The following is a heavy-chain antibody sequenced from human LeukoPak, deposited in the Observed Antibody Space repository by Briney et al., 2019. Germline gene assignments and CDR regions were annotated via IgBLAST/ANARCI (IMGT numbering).Heavy chain of an antibody. CDR1: GDFITSYY. Sequence: PSETLPLTCTVSGDFITSYYWSWIRQPPGKGLEWIGYICYTGNTNNNPSPKSRVTISVDTSKNQFSLKLSSVTAADTAVYYCARGPLGSGYTYFDYWGQGTLVTVSS. D-gene: IGHD5-12*01. CDR3: ARGPLGSGYTYFDY. V-gene: IGHV4-59*01. CDR2: ICYTGNT. J-gene: IGHJ4*02.